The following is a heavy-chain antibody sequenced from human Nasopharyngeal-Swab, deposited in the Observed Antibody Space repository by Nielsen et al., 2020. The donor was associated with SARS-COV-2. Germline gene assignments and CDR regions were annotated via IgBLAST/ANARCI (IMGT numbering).Heavy chain of an antibody. J-gene: IGHJ4*02. CDR3: TTDFYFDY. CDR2: IGDKDHNYAT. V-gene: IGHV3-73*01. Sequence: VRQAPGKGLEWVGRIGDKDHNYATTYGASVQGRFTISRDDSKNTALLQMDSLKTEDTALYYCTTDFYFDYGGQGTLVTVSS.